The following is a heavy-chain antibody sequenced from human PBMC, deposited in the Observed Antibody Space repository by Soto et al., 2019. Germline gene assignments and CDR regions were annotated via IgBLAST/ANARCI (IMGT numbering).Heavy chain of an antibody. CDR1: GGTFSIYT. CDR2: IIPILGIA. V-gene: IGHV1-69*02. J-gene: IGHJ4*02. Sequence: QVQLVQSGAEVKKPGSSVKVSCKASGGTFSIYTISWVRQAPGQGLEWMGRIIPILGIANYAQKFQGRVTITADKSTSTAYMELSSLRSEDTAVYYRARVGSSGPIDYWGQGTLVTVSS. D-gene: IGHD6-19*01. CDR3: ARVGSSGPIDY.